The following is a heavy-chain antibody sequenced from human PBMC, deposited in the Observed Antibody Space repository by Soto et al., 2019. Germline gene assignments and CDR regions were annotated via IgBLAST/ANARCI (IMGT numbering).Heavy chain of an antibody. D-gene: IGHD4-17*01. CDR2: IYYSGST. Sequence: SETLSVTCTVSGGSISSGGYYWSWIRQHPGKGLEWIGYIYYSGSTYYNPSLKSRVTISVDTSKNQFSLKLSSVTAADTAVYYCARAVRDYYYYYYMDVWGKGTTVTVSS. CDR3: ARAVRDYYYYYYMDV. J-gene: IGHJ6*03. V-gene: IGHV4-31*03. CDR1: GGSISSGGYY.